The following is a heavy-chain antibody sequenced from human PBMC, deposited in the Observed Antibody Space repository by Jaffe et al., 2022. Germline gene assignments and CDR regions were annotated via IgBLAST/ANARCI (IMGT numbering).Heavy chain of an antibody. Sequence: EVQLVESGGVVVQPGGSLRLSCAASGFTFDDHAMHWVRQSPGKGLEWVSFINWDGSDTYYSDSVKGRFTISRDNNENSLFLQMTSLRVEDSALYFCVRDIQSDPFRGFSGYYFDYWGQGTLVTVSS. CDR3: VRDIQSDPFRGFSGYYFDY. J-gene: IGHJ4*02. CDR2: INWDGSDT. V-gene: IGHV3-43D*04. CDR1: GFTFDDHA. D-gene: IGHD5-12*01.